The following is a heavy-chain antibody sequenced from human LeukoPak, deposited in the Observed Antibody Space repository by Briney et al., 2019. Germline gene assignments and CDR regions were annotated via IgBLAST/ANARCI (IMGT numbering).Heavy chain of an antibody. CDR2: ISSSGSTI. CDR3: ARVYYYDSSGSDY. J-gene: IGHJ4*02. D-gene: IGHD3-22*01. Sequence: GGSLRLSCAASGFTFSSYEMNWVRQAPGKGLEWVSYISSSGSTIYYADSVKGRFTISRDKAKNSLYLQMNSLRAEETAVYYCARVYYYDSSGSDYWGKGTLVTVSS. CDR1: GFTFSSYE. V-gene: IGHV3-48*03.